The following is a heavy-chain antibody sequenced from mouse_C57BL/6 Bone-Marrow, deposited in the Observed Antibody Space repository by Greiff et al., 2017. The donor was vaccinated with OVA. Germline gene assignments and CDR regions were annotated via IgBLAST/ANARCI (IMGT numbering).Heavy chain of an antibody. CDR2: IDPENGDT. CDR1: GFNIKDDY. CDR3: TTGGVYDGWFAY. Sequence: VHVKQSGAELVRPGASVKLSCTASGFNIKDDYMHWVKQRPEQGLEWIGWIDPENGDTEYASKFQGKATITADTSSNTAYLQLSSLTSEDTAVYYCTTGGVYDGWFAYWGRGTLVTVSA. J-gene: IGHJ3*01. D-gene: IGHD2-12*01. V-gene: IGHV14-4*01.